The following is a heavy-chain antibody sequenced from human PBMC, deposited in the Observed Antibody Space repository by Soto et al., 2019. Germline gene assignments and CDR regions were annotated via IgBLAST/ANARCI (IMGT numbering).Heavy chain of an antibody. V-gene: IGHV4-39*01. CDR3: ARHGGIGSSDPYCYMDV. CDR1: GGSISSSSYY. Sequence: QLQLQESGPGLVKPSETLSLTCTVSGGSISSSSYYWGWIRQPPGKGLEWIGSIYYSGSTYYNPSRKSRVTISVDTSKNQFSLKLSSVTAADTAVYYCARHGGIGSSDPYCYMDVWGKGTTVTVSS. J-gene: IGHJ6*03. CDR2: IYYSGST. D-gene: IGHD6-6*01.